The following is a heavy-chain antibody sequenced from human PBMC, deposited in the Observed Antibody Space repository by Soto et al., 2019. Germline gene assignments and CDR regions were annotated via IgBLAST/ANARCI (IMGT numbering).Heavy chain of an antibody. Sequence: QVQLVQSGPEVKKPGSSVKVSCTASGGTLTSYTINWVRQAPGQGLEWMGRIIPLVEMANYAQKFQGRITITANTSTSAPYMELSSLRYEDTAVYYCARGDTSFDIWGRGTLITVSS. CDR1: GGTLTSYT. J-gene: IGHJ2*01. D-gene: IGHD3-10*01. CDR3: ARGDTSFDI. CDR2: IIPLVEMA. V-gene: IGHV1-69*02.